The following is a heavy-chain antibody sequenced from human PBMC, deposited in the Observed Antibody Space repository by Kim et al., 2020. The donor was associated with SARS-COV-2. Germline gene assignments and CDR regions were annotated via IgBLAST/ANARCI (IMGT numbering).Heavy chain of an antibody. CDR2: INHSGST. CDR1: GGSFSGYY. Sequence: SETLSLTCAVYGGSFSGYYWSWIRQPPGKGLEWIGEINHSGSTNYNPSLKSRVTISVDTSKNQFSLKLSSVTAADTAVYYCARGRGLTAPPFDYWGQGTLVTVSS. J-gene: IGHJ4*02. D-gene: IGHD2-21*02. CDR3: ARGRGLTAPPFDY. V-gene: IGHV4-34*01.